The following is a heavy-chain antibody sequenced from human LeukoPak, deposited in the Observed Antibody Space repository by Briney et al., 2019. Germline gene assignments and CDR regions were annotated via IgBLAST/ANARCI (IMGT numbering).Heavy chain of an antibody. D-gene: IGHD3-22*01. CDR2: IKSKTDGGTT. CDR3: PTARMTYYYDSSGYYYADY. CDR1: GFTFSNAW. J-gene: IGHJ4*02. V-gene: IGHV3-15*01. Sequence: GGSLRLSCAASGFTFSNAWMSCVRQAPGKGLEWVGRIKSKTDGGTTDYAAPVKGTFTISGDDSKNTLYLQMHSLKTEYTSVYYCPTARMTYYYDSSGYYYADYWGQATLVTVSS.